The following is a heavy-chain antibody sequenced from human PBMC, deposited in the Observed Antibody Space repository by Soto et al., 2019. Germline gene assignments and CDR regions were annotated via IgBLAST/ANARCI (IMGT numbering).Heavy chain of an antibody. CDR2: ISTSSSYI. D-gene: IGHD6-19*01. J-gene: IGHJ5*02. Sequence: VQLVESGGGLVKPGGSLRLSCAASGFTFSNYSMNWVRQAPGKGLEWVSSISTSSSYIYYADSVKGRLTISRDNAKNSLYLQMNSLRAEDTAVYYCARGHGSSFNWFDPWGQGTLVTVSS. CDR1: GFTFSNYS. V-gene: IGHV3-21*01. CDR3: ARGHGSSFNWFDP.